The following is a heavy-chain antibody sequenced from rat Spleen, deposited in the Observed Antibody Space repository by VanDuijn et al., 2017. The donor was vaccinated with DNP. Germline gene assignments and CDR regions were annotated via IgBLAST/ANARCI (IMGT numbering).Heavy chain of an antibody. V-gene: IGHV5-7*01. CDR3: ARHRTIMPYYYSMDA. J-gene: IGHJ4*01. CDR1: GFTYNNFL. CDR2: ISYDGSDT. Sequence: EVQLVESGGGLVQPGRSLKLSCAASGFTYNNFLMAWVRQSPKKGLEWVATISYDGSDTYYRDSVKGRFTISRDNAKSTLYLQMNSLRSEDTATYYCARHRTIMPYYYSMDAWGQGASVTVSS. D-gene: IGHD1-12*01.